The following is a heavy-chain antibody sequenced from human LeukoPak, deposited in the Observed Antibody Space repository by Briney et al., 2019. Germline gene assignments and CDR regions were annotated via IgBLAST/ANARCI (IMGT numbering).Heavy chain of an antibody. Sequence: SGGSLRLSCAASGFTFSSYAMSWVRQAPGKGLEWVSAISGSGGSTYYADSVKGRFTISRDNSKNTLYLQMNSRRAEDTAVYYCAKLPHSIYEKYFQHWGQGTLVTVSS. J-gene: IGHJ1*01. D-gene: IGHD5/OR15-5a*01. CDR2: ISGSGGST. CDR3: AKLPHSIYEKYFQH. V-gene: IGHV3-23*01. CDR1: GFTFSSYA.